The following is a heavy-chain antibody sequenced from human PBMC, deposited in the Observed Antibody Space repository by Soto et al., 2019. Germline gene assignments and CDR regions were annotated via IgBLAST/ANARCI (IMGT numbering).Heavy chain of an antibody. V-gene: IGHV3-23*01. Sequence: EVQLLESGGGLVQPGGSLRLSCTASGFTFSNYAMSWVRQAPGKGREWVSTISGSGDRTNYADPVKGQFAISRDNSNNMLYVQMDSLRVEDTAVYYCAKENRRGYCSGGICYGYFDYWGQGTLVTVSS. CDR3: AKENRRGYCSGGICYGYFDY. D-gene: IGHD2-15*01. J-gene: IGHJ4*02. CDR2: ISGSGDRT. CDR1: GFTFSNYA.